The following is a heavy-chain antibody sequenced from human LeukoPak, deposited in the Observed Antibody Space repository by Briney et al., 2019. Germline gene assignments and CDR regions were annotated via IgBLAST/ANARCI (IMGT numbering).Heavy chain of an antibody. J-gene: IGHJ4*02. D-gene: IGHD6-13*01. CDR3: ARDGSSWPFFDS. CDR1: GGSISSYQ. CDR2: IFASGST. Sequence: SETLSLTCTVSGGSISSYQWSWIRQPAGRGLEWIGRIFASGSTNYNPSLKSRVTMSVDTSKNQFSLKLISVTAADTAVYYCARDGSSWPFFDSWGQGTLVTVSS. V-gene: IGHV4-4*07.